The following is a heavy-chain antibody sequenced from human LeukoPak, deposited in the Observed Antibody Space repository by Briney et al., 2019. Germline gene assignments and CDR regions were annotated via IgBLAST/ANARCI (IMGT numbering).Heavy chain of an antibody. CDR3: ASVAGPPGWFDP. CDR1: GYTFTNYV. CDR2: ISAYNGNT. V-gene: IGHV1-18*01. D-gene: IGHD6-19*01. Sequence: ASVKVSCKASGYTFTNYVISWVRQAPGQGLEWMGWISAYNGNTNYAQKLQGRVTMTTDTSTSTAYMELRSLRSDDTAVYYCASVAGPPGWFDPWGQGTLVTVSS. J-gene: IGHJ5*02.